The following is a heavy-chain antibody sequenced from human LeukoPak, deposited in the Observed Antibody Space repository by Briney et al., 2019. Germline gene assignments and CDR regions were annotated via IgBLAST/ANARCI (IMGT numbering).Heavy chain of an antibody. CDR2: IHAGNGKT. CDR3: AGNSPGGSIAEGDWFDP. J-gene: IGHJ5*02. D-gene: IGHD3-16*01. Sequence: ASVKVSCKSSGYTFDVHWVRQAPGQRLEWMGWIHAGNGKTKYSQKFQGRVTFIWDTSATTAYMELSSLTSADTAIYYCAGNSPGGSIAEGDWFDPWGQGTLVTVSS. V-gene: IGHV1-3*01. CDR1: GYTFD.